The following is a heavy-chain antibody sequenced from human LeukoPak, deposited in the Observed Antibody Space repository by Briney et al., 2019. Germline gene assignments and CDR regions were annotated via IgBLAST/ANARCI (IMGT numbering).Heavy chain of an antibody. CDR3: AKGHGLLWFGEEDY. CDR2: ISGSGGST. D-gene: IGHD3-10*01. CDR1: GFTFSSYA. J-gene: IGHJ4*02. V-gene: IGHV3-23*01. Sequence: GGSLRLSCAASGFTFSSYAMSWVRQAPGKGLEWVSAISGSGGSTYYADSVKGRFTISRDNSKNTLYLQMNSLRAEDTAVYYCAKGHGLLWFGEEDYWGQGTLATVSS.